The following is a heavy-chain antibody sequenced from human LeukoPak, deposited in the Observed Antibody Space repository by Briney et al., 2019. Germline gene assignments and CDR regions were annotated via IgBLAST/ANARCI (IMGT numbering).Heavy chain of an antibody. D-gene: IGHD3-22*01. J-gene: IGHJ4*02. CDR2: IYYSGST. V-gene: IGHV4-59*01. CDR3: AREPVTMRPAGFDY. CDR1: GGSISSYY. Sequence: SETLSLTCTVSGGSISSYYWSWIRQPPGKGLEWIGYIYYSGSTNYNPSLKSRVTISVDTSKNQFSLKLSSATAADTAVYYCAREPVTMRPAGFDYWGQGTLVTVSS.